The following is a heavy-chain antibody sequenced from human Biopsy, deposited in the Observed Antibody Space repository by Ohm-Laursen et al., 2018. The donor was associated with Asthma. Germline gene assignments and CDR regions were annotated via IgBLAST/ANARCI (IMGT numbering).Heavy chain of an antibody. CDR3: VRDGTDDAFDI. D-gene: IGHD1-1*01. J-gene: IGHJ3*02. CDR2: ISKDASTQ. V-gene: IGHV3-30*01. Sequence: SLTLSCTASGFSFSNFAIHWVRQAPGKGLEWVGVISKDASTQDYADSVKGRFTMARDNSKNTLDLQMNSLREEDAAVYYCVRDGTDDAFDIWGQGTVVSVSS. CDR1: GFSFSNFA.